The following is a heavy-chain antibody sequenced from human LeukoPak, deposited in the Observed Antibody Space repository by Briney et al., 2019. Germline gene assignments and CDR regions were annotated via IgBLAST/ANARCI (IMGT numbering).Heavy chain of an antibody. CDR3: VRDRELYY. V-gene: IGHV4-59*01. J-gene: IGHJ4*02. Sequence: PSETLSLTCSVSGGSISIYYWSWIRQPPGKGLEWIGYVYNSGSTDYNPSLKSRVTISVDTSKNQFSLKVNSVTASDTAAYYCVRDRELYYWGQGILVTVSS. CDR1: GGSISIYY. D-gene: IGHD1-26*01. CDR2: VYNSGST.